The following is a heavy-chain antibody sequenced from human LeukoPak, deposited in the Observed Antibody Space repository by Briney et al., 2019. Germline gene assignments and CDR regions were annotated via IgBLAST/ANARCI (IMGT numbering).Heavy chain of an antibody. J-gene: IGHJ4*02. V-gene: IGHV3-43*01. Sequence: GGSPRLSCAASGFTFEDYTMHWVRQSPGKRLEWVSLISWDGGSTYYADSVKGRFTISRDNSKNSLYLQMNSLRIEDTALYYCAKPFGSISSRSVYFDYWGQGTLVTVSS. CDR3: AKPFGSISSRSVYFDY. CDR2: ISWDGGST. CDR1: GFTFEDYT. D-gene: IGHD3-3*01.